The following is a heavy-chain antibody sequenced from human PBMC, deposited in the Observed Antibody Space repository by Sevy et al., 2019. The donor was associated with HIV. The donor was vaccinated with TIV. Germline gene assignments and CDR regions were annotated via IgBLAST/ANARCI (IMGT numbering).Heavy chain of an antibody. CDR3: AKHVRGVTTRPAFDY. Sequence: GGSLRLSCAASGFTFSSYAMSWVRQAPGKGLEWVSAISSSDVSTYYADSVKGRCTISRDNSKSTLYLQMISLRAEDTAVYYCAKHVRGVTTRPAFDYWGQGTLVTVSS. J-gene: IGHJ4*02. D-gene: IGHD4-17*01. CDR1: GFTFSSYA. V-gene: IGHV3-23*01. CDR2: ISSSDVST.